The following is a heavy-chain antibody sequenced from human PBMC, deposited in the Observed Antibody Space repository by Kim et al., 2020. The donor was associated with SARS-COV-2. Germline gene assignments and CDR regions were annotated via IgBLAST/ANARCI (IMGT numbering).Heavy chain of an antibody. J-gene: IGHJ4*02. CDR3: AKGGDDYVWGSYRYTPSHFDY. CDR1: GFTFSSYA. V-gene: IGHV3-23*01. Sequence: GGSLRLSCAASGFTFSSYAMSWVRQAPGKGLEWVSAISGSGGSTYYADSVKGRFTISRDNSKNTLYLQMNSLRAEDTAVYYCAKGGDDYVWGSYRYTPSHFDYWGQGPLVTVSS. D-gene: IGHD3-16*02. CDR2: ISGSGGST.